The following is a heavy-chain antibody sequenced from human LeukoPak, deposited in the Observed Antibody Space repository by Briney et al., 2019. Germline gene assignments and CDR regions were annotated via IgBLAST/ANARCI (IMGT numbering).Heavy chain of an antibody. CDR2: IKQDGSDK. D-gene: IGHD3-22*01. Sequence: PGGSLRLSCAASGFTFSSFWMSWVRQAPGKGLEWVANIKQDGSDKYYVDSVKGRLTISRDNAKNSLYLQMNSLRAEDTAVYYCAREPYYYDSSGHDYWGQGTLVTVSS. CDR1: GFTFSSFW. J-gene: IGHJ4*02. V-gene: IGHV3-7*01. CDR3: AREPYYYDSSGHDY.